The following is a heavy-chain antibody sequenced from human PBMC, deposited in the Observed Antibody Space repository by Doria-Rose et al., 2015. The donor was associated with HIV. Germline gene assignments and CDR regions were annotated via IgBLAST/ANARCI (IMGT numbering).Heavy chain of an antibody. Sequence: SYYWNWIRQPPGKGLEWVGYIYSSGSTHYNSSLKSRVTISIDTSKNQFSLKLSSVTAADTAVYYCARFRPSRGIYYSLDVWGKGTTDTVSS. CDR3: ARFRPSRGIYYSLDV. J-gene: IGHJ6*03. D-gene: IGHD3-10*01. V-gene: IGHV4-4*09. CDR2: IYSSGST. CDR1: SYY.